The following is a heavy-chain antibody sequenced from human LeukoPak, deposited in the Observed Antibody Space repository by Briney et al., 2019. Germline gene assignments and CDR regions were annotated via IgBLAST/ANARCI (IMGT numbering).Heavy chain of an antibody. Sequence: GGSLRLSCAASGFTFSSYAMSWVRQAPGKGLEWVSAISGSGGSTYYADSVKGRFTISRDNSKNTLYLQMNSLRAEDTAVYYCAKDLRLRDFWSGYDYWGQGTLVTVSS. CDR2: ISGSGGST. D-gene: IGHD3-3*01. J-gene: IGHJ4*02. CDR3: AKDLRLRDFWSGYDY. CDR1: GFTFSSYA. V-gene: IGHV3-23*01.